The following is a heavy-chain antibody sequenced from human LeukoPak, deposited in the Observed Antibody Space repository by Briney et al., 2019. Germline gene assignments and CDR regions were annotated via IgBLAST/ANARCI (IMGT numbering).Heavy chain of an antibody. J-gene: IGHJ6*02. CDR2: IIPIFGTA. Sequence: SVKVSCKASGGTFSSYAISWVRQAPGQGLEWMGGIIPIFGTANYAQKFQGRVTITADESTSTAYMELSSLRSEDTAVYYCARVKCSSTSCYTPYYYYGMDVWGQGTTVTISS. D-gene: IGHD2-2*02. CDR3: ARVKCSSTSCYTPYYYYGMDV. CDR1: GGTFSSYA. V-gene: IGHV1-69*13.